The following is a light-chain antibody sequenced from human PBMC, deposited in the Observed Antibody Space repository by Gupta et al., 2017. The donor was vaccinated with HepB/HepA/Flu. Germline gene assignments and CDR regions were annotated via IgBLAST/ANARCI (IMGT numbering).Light chain of an antibody. Sequence: ETVMTQFPATLSVSPGESATLYCRASQTVGRNLAWYQHTSGQAPVLLIYGASTRVTGVPDRFSGSGSQTEFTLTISSLQSEDLAIYYCQQYNDWPRTFGQGTRVEIE. V-gene: IGKV3-15*01. CDR1: QTVGRN. CDR2: GAS. J-gene: IGKJ1*01. CDR3: QQYNDWPRT.